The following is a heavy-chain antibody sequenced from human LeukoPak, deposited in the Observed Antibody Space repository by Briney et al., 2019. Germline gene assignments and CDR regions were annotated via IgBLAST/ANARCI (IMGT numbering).Heavy chain of an antibody. CDR2: ISAYNGNT. CDR1: GYTFTSYG. CDR3: ARVRDIVATIGSWFDP. D-gene: IGHD5-12*01. V-gene: IGHV1-18*01. J-gene: IGHJ5*02. Sequence: GAPLKVSCKASGYTFTSYGISWVRQAPGQGLEWMGGISAYNGNTNYAQKLQGRVTMTTDTSTSTAYMELRSMRSDDTAVYYCARVRDIVATIGSWFDPWGQGTLVTVSS.